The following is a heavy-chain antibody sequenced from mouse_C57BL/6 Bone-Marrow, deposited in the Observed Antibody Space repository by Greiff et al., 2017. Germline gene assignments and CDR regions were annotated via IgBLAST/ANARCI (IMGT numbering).Heavy chain of an antibody. V-gene: IGHV1-26*01. J-gene: IGHJ3*01. CDR1: GYTFTDYY. D-gene: IGHD2-3*01. CDR2: INPNNGGT. Sequence: VQLQQSGPELVKPGASVKISCKASGYTFTDYYMNWVKQSHGKSLEWIGDINPNNGGTSYNQKFKGKATLTVDKSSSTAYMELRSLTSEDSAVYYCARDDGYYLAWFAYWGQGTLVTGSA. CDR3: ARDDGYYLAWFAY.